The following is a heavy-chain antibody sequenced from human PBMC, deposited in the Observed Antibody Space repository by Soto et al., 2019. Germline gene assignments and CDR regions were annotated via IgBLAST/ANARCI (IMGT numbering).Heavy chain of an antibody. Sequence: QVRLVQSGAEVKTPGSSLKVSCKVSGSRFSNYVISWVRQAPGHGLEWLGRIIPIFNSTKYAQSFQGRVTITADKSTSTASLELSSLRSDDTAVYYCAREGRGKKAGYNGLVSLGYWGQGTLVTVSS. J-gene: IGHJ4*02. CDR2: IIPIFNST. CDR3: AREGRGKKAGYNGLVSLGY. D-gene: IGHD2-8*02. V-gene: IGHV1-69*06. CDR1: GSRFSNYV.